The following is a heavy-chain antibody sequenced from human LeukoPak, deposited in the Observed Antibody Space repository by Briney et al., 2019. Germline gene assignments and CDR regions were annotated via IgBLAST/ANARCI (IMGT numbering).Heavy chain of an antibody. CDR1: GVTFSRVE. CDR3: ARDSGEGGTFDY. Sequence: GGSLRLSCAACGVTFSRVEMNWVGQAPGKGLEWFSYISSSGFTIYYADSVKGRFTISRDNAKNSLYLQMNSLRAEDTAVYYCARDSGEGGTFDYWGQGTLVSVSS. D-gene: IGHD1-26*01. V-gene: IGHV3-48*03. CDR2: ISSSGFTI. J-gene: IGHJ4*02.